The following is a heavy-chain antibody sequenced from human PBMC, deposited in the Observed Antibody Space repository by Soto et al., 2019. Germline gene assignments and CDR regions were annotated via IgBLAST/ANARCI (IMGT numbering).Heavy chain of an antibody. Sequence: QVQLVQSGAEVKKPGSSVKVSCKASGGTFSSYAISWVRQAPGQGLEWMGGIIPIFGTANYAKKSQGRVTITSEESTNTASMELSSLRSEDTTVYYCTRHVIAAAGTAGWGQGTLVTVSS. J-gene: IGHJ4*02. D-gene: IGHD6-13*01. V-gene: IGHV1-69*05. CDR2: IIPIFGTA. CDR1: GGTFSSYA. CDR3: TRHVIAAAGTAG.